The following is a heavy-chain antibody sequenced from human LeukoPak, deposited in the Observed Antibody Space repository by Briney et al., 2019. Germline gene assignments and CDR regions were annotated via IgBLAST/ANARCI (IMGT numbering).Heavy chain of an antibody. D-gene: IGHD1-26*01. CDR2: INHSGST. V-gene: IGHV4-34*01. CDR1: GGSFSGYY. CDR3: SSPQPKWGLDAFDI. J-gene: IGHJ3*02. Sequence: SETLSLTCAVYGGSFSGYYWSWIRQPPGNGLEWIGEINHSGSTNYNPSLKSRFTISVDTPKNQFSLKLSSVTAADTAVYYCSSPQPKWGLDAFDIWGQGKMVTVSS.